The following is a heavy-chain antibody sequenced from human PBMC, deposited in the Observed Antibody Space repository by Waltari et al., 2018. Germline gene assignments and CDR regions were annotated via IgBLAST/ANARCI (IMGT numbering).Heavy chain of an antibody. CDR2: IKSEGSGT. J-gene: IGHJ6*03. V-gene: IGHV3-74*01. Sequence: EVQLVESGGGLVQPGGSLRLSCAASGFTFSRYWMHWVRQVPGKGLVWVSRIKSEGSGTIDADSVKGRFTISRDNAKNTLYLQLNSLRVEDTAVYYCAREPSPDSSGYFYYYMDVWGKGTTVTVSS. CDR3: AREPSPDSSGYFYYYMDV. D-gene: IGHD3-22*01. CDR1: GFTFSRYW.